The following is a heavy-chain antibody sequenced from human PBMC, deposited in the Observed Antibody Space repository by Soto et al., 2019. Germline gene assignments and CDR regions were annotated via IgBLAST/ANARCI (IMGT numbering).Heavy chain of an antibody. Sequence: ESGPTLVNPTQTLTLTCSFSGFSLTTLGMSVSWVRQPPGKALEWLALINWEDDKYYRPSLETRLTISKDTSTNRVLLTTTKLDPADTATYYCVRGEVPSTMVMFFDYWGQGALVTVSS. J-gene: IGHJ4*02. V-gene: IGHV2-70*20. CDR2: INWEDDK. CDR1: GFSLTTLGMS. D-gene: IGHD3-10*01. CDR3: VRGEVPSTMVMFFDY.